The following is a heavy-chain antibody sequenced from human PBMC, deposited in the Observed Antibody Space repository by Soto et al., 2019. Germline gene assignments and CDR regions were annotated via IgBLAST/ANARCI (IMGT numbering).Heavy chain of an antibody. D-gene: IGHD1-1*01. CDR2: TRNKANSYTT. Sequence: EVQLVESGGGLVQPGGSLRLSCAASGFTLSDYYMDWVRQAPGKGLEWVGRTRNKANSYTTEYAASVKGRFTVSRDDSVNSLYLQKNSLKTEDTAVYFCARGGNTDWRYFDSLGQGTLVTVSS. CDR3: ARGGNTDWRYFDS. V-gene: IGHV3-72*01. CDR1: GFTLSDYY. J-gene: IGHJ4*02.